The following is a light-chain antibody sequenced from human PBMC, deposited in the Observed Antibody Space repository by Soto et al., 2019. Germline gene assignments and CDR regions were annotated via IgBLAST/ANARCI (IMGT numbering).Light chain of an antibody. CDR2: DAS. CDR3: HHSTSYSEA. Sequence: THSPATLSLSPGEKATLSFRASHTISKDLAWYQQKPVQAPRLLIYDASTRATDIPDRFSGSGSGTEFTLTISSLQPDDFATYHCHHSTSYSEAFGQGTKV. J-gene: IGKJ1*01. CDR1: HTISKD. V-gene: IGKV3-15*01.